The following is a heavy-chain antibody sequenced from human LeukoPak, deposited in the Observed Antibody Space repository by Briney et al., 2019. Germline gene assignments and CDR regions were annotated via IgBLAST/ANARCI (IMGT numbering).Heavy chain of an antibody. V-gene: IGHV4-34*01. CDR1: GGSFSGYY. CDR2: INHSGST. CDR3: ARGYCSSTSCLGWFDP. Sequence: SETLSLTCAVYGGSFSGYYWSWLRQPPGKGLEWIGEINHSGSTNYNPSLKSRVTISVDTSKNQFSLKLSSVTAADTAVYYCARGYCSSTSCLGWFDPWGQGTLVTVSS. D-gene: IGHD2-2*01. J-gene: IGHJ5*02.